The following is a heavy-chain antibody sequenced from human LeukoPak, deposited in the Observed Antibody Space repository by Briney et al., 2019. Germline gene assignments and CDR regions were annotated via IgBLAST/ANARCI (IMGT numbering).Heavy chain of an antibody. CDR1: GFTFSSYS. CDR3: ARDHGRSGVFDY. CDR2: ISSSSSYI. J-gene: IGHJ4*02. D-gene: IGHD3-10*01. V-gene: IGHV3-21*01. Sequence: KSGGSLRLSCAASGFTFSSYSMNWVRQAPGKGLEWVSSISSSSSYIYYADSVKGRFTISRDNAKNSLYLQMNSLRAEDTAVYYCARDHGRSGVFDYWGQGTLVTVSS.